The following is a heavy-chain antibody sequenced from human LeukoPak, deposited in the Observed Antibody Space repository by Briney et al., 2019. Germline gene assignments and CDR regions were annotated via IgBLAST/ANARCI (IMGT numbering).Heavy chain of an antibody. CDR1: GGSISNYH. J-gene: IGHJ4*02. D-gene: IGHD6-19*01. Sequence: SETLSLTCTVSGGSISNYHWTWIRQPAGKGLEWIGQIHTSGSTNYNPPLKSRVTMSIDTPENQLSLTIRSVTAADTAVYYCARRDFTSGWSFDCWGQGTLVTASS. CDR3: ARRDFTSGWSFDC. CDR2: IHTSGST. V-gene: IGHV4-4*07.